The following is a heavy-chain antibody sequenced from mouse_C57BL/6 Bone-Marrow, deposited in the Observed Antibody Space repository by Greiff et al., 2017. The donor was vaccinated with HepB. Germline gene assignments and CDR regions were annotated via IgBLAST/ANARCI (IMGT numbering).Heavy chain of an antibody. CDR1: GYSITSGYY. Sequence: ESGPGLVKPSQSLSLTCSVTGYSITSGYYWNWIRQFPGNKLEWMGYISYDGSNNYNPSLKNRISITRDTSKNQFFLKLNSVTTEDTATYYCARDGDSSTTVVAPTFYFDYWGQGTTLTVSS. J-gene: IGHJ2*01. CDR2: ISYDGSN. V-gene: IGHV3-6*01. CDR3: ARDGDSSTTVVAPTFYFDY. D-gene: IGHD1-1*01.